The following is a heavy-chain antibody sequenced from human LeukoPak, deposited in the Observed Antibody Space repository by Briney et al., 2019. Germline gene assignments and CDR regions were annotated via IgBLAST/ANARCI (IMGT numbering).Heavy chain of an antibody. CDR3: ARPRRAERDEDF. CDR1: GYTFTNYW. CDR2: IYPGDSDT. V-gene: IGHV5-51*01. J-gene: IGHJ4*02. D-gene: IGHD1-1*01. Sequence: GESLKISCKGSGYTFTNYWIGWVRQMPGKGLEWMGIIYPGDSDTRYSPSFQAQVTISADRSISTAYLQWSSLKASDTAIYYCARPRRAERDEDFWGQGTLVTVSS.